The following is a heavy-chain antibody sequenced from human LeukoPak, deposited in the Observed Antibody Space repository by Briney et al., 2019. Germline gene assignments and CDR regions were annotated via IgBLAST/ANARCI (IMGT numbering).Heavy chain of an antibody. Sequence: GGSLRLSCAASGFTFSSYSMNWVRQAPGKGLEWVSSISSSSSYIYYADSVKGRFTISRDNAKNSLYLQMNSLRAEDTAVYYCARLSTGDAFDIWGHGTMVTVSS. J-gene: IGHJ3*02. CDR1: GFTFSSYS. V-gene: IGHV3-21*01. CDR3: ARLSTGDAFDI. D-gene: IGHD4-11*01. CDR2: ISSSSSYI.